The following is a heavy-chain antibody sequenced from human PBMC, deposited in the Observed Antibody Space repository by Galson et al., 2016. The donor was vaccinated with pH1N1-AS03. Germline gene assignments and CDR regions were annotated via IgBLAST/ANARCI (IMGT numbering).Heavy chain of an antibody. D-gene: IGHD7-27*01. V-gene: IGHV3-7*01. CDR2: INQDGSEK. CDR1: GFTFSSHW. J-gene: IGHJ4*02. Sequence: SLRLSCAVSGFTFSSHWMSWVRQAPGKGLEWVSKINQDGSEKYYVDSVKGRFIISRDNAKNSLFLQLNSLRAEDTAIYYCSRDYNWGFDCWGQGALVTVSS. CDR3: SRDYNWGFDC.